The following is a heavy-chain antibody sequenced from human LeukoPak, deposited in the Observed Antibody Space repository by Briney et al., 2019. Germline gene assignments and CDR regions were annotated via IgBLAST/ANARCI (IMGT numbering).Heavy chain of an antibody. CDR3: ITLIWSSRTSWYADY. J-gene: IGHJ4*02. Sequence: PGGSLTLSCAASGFTFSNAWMSWVRQSHENGLEWVGRIKSKTDGGTTDYAAPVKGRFTISRDGSKDTLYLQMNSLRTEDTAVYYCITLIWSSRTSWYADYWGQGTLVTV. D-gene: IGHD2-2*01. CDR2: IKSKTDGGTT. CDR1: GFTFSNAW. V-gene: IGHV3-15*01.